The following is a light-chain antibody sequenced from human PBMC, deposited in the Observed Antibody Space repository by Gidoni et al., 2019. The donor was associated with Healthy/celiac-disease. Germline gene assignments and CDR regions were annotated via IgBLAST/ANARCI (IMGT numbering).Light chain of an antibody. CDR1: KLGDKY. V-gene: IGLV3-1*01. Sequence: SYELTQPPSVSVSPGQTASITCSGDKLGDKYACWYQQQPGQSPVLVIHQDSKRPSGIPERFSGSNSGNTATLTISGTQAMDEADYYCQAWDSMAVFGGGTKLTVL. J-gene: IGLJ2*01. CDR2: QDS. CDR3: QAWDSMAV.